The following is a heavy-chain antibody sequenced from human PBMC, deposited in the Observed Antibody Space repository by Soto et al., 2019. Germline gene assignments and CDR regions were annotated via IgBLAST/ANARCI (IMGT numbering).Heavy chain of an antibody. V-gene: IGHV4-59*01. J-gene: IGHJ4*02. CDR3: VRSAHSFRGVM. CDR1: GASMNNYY. D-gene: IGHD3-16*01. Sequence: PSETLSLTCTVSGASMNNYYGSWVRQPPGKGLEWIGYMFYSGGSNSNPSLKGRVTISVDTSKNQISLKLTSVTAADTAVYYCVRSAHSFRGVMWGQGTLVTVYS. CDR2: MFYSGGS.